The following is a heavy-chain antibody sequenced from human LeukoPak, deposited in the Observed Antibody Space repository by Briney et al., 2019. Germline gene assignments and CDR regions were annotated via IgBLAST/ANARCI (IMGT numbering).Heavy chain of an antibody. CDR2: IRGDGSMT. CDR1: EFTFSAYW. CDR3: ARENLAAAADY. D-gene: IGHD6-25*01. Sequence: GGSLRLSCAASEFTFSAYWMHWVRQAPGKGLVWASRIRGDGSMTNYADSVKGRFTISRDNAKNTLYLQMNRLRLEDTAVYYCARENLAAAADYWGQGTVVTVSS. V-gene: IGHV3-74*01. J-gene: IGHJ4*02.